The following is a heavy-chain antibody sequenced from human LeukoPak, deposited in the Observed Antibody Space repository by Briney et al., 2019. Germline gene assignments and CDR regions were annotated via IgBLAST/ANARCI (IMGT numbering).Heavy chain of an antibody. Sequence: PGGSLRLSCAASGFTFSSYSMNWVRQAPGKGLEWVSSISSSSSYIYYADSLKGRFTISRDNAKNSLYLQMNRLRAEDTAVYYCARDNSGSYYPWCPDYWGQGTLVTVSS. D-gene: IGHD1-26*01. CDR1: GFTFSSYS. CDR3: ARDNSGSYYPWCPDY. J-gene: IGHJ4*02. CDR2: ISSSSSYI. V-gene: IGHV3-21*01.